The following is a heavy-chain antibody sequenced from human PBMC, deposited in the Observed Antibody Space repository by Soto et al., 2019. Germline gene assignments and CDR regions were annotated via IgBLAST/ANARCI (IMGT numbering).Heavy chain of an antibody. CDR1: GFTFSSYA. J-gene: IGHJ6*02. D-gene: IGHD5-18*01. CDR2: ISGSGGST. CDR3: AKDLSPGNSYGPGSYGMDV. Sequence: PGGSLRLSCAASGFTFSSYAMSWVRQAPGKGLEWVSAISGSGGSTYYADSVKGRFTISRDNSKNTLYLQMNSLRAEDTAVYYCAKDLSPGNSYGPGSYGMDVWGQGTTVTVSS. V-gene: IGHV3-23*01.